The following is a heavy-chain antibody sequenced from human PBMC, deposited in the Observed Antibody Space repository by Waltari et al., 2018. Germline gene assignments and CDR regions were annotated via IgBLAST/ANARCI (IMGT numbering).Heavy chain of an antibody. Sequence: EVQLLESGGGLVQPGGYLRLSCAASGFTFGRYAMSWVRLAPGRGLEWVSAISGSGGSTYYADSVKGRFTISRDNSKNTLYLQMNSLRAEDTAVYYCAKGDPKLSSEAHNWFDPWGQGTLVTVSS. D-gene: IGHD6-19*01. V-gene: IGHV3-23*01. J-gene: IGHJ5*02. CDR1: GFTFGRYA. CDR2: ISGSGGST. CDR3: AKGDPKLSSEAHNWFDP.